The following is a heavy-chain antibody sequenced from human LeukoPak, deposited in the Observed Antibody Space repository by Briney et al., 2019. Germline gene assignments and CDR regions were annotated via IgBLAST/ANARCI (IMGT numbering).Heavy chain of an antibody. Sequence: GGSLRLSCAASGFTFSSYSMNWVGQGPGKGLEWVSSISSSSSYIYYADSVKGRFTISRDNAKNSLYLQMNSLRAEDTAVYYCARDSGHLYDYETYWGQGTLVTVSS. D-gene: IGHD4-17*01. V-gene: IGHV3-21*01. CDR1: GFTFSSYS. CDR3: ARDSGHLYDYETY. J-gene: IGHJ4*02. CDR2: ISSSSSYI.